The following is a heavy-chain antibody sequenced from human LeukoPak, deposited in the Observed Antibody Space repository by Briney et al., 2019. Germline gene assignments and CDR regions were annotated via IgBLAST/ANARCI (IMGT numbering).Heavy chain of an antibody. CDR3: ARVKDIVVVPAARPFDY. V-gene: IGHV4-4*02. CDR1: GGSITTTNF. J-gene: IGHJ4*02. D-gene: IGHD2-2*01. CDR2: ISLRGRT. Sequence: SGTLSLTCGVSGGSITTTNFWSWVRQPPGGGLEWIGEISLRGRTQYNPSLKSRVNISIDESKNPLYLSLASVTAADTAVYYCARVKDIVVVPAARPFDYWGQGTLVTVSS.